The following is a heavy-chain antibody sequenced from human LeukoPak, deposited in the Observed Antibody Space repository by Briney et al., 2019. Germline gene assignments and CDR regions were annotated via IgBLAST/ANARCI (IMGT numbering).Heavy chain of an antibody. J-gene: IGHJ4*02. Sequence: SETLSLTCAVYGGSFSGYYWSWTRQPPGKGLEWIGEINHSGSTNYNPSLKSRVTISVDTSKNQFSLKLSSVTAADTAVYYCARVEILGYFDYWGQGTLVTVSS. V-gene: IGHV4-34*01. CDR3: ARVEILGYFDY. CDR1: GGSFSGYY. D-gene: IGHD1-26*01. CDR2: INHSGST.